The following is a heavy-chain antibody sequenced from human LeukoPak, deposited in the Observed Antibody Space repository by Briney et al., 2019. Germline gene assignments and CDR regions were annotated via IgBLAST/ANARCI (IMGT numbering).Heavy chain of an antibody. Sequence: SETLSLTCTVSGGSISSSSYYWGWIRQPPGKGLEWIGSIYYSGNTDYNPSLKSRVTISINTSKNQFSLKLTSVTAADTAVYYCARHPLGRITMVRGVSYYMDVWGKGTTVTISS. J-gene: IGHJ6*03. CDR3: ARHPLGRITMVRGVSYYMDV. V-gene: IGHV4-39*01. CDR2: IYYSGNT. CDR1: GGSISSSSYY. D-gene: IGHD3-10*01.